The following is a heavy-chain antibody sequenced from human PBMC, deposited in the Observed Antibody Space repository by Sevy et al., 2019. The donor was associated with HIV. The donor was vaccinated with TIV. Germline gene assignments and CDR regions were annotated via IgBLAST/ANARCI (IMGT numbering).Heavy chain of an antibody. D-gene: IGHD3-16*01. Sequence: GGSLRLSCAASGFSVSSNSMSWVRQAPGKGPEWVSALYSGGRISYADSVQGRFTISRDNSKNTLYLQMNSLRAEDTAVYYCAREDIVLGEDNYYGMDVWGQGTTVTVSS. CDR2: LYSGGRI. CDR1: GFSVSSNS. CDR3: AREDIVLGEDNYYGMDV. V-gene: IGHV3-53*01. J-gene: IGHJ6*02.